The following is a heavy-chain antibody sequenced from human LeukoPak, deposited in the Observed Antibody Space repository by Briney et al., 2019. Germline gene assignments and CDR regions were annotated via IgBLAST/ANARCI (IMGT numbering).Heavy chain of an antibody. CDR3: ASQNDFWSGECVGYFDY. Sequence: GGSLRLSCAASGFTFRSYEMNWVRQAPGKGLEWVSHITSSGNTIYYADSVKGRFTISRDNAKNSLYLQMNSLRAEDTAVYYCASQNDFWSGECVGYFDYWGQGTLVTVSS. V-gene: IGHV3-48*03. D-gene: IGHD3-3*01. J-gene: IGHJ4*02. CDR1: GFTFRSYE. CDR2: ITSSGNTI.